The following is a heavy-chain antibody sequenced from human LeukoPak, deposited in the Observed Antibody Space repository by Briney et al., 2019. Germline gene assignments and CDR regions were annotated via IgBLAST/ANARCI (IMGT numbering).Heavy chain of an antibody. V-gene: IGHV4-4*07. CDR3: ARDLSIQLWSYFDY. D-gene: IGHD5-18*01. CDR1: GGSISSYY. Sequence: SETLSLTCTVSGGSISSYYWSWIRHRAGRGLECIGRIYTSGSTSYNPSLKSRVTMSVDTSKNQFSLKLSSVTAADTAVYYCARDLSIQLWSYFDYWGQGTLVTVSS. J-gene: IGHJ4*02. CDR2: IYTSGST.